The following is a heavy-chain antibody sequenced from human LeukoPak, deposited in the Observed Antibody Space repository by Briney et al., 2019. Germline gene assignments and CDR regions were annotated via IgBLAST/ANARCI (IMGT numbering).Heavy chain of an antibody. CDR2: ISSSSSYI. CDR1: GFTFSSYS. Sequence: PGGSLRLSRAASGFTFSSYSMNWVRQAPGKGLEWVSSISSSSSYIYYADSVKGRFTISRDNAKNSLYLQMNSLRAEDTAVYYCARGIYCGGDCYSPDYWGQGTLVTVSS. V-gene: IGHV3-21*01. J-gene: IGHJ4*02. D-gene: IGHD2-21*02. CDR3: ARGIYCGGDCYSPDY.